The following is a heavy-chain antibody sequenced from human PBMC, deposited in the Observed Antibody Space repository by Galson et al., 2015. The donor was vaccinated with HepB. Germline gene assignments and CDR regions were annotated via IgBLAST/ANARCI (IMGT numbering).Heavy chain of an antibody. V-gene: IGHV1-58*02. CDR2: IVVGSGST. CDR3: AAVSARVYSSSWYPEGAFDI. CDR1: GFTFTSSA. Sequence: SCKASGFTFTSSAMQWVRQARGQRLEWIGWIVVGSGSTNYAQKFQERVTITRDMSTSTAYMELSSLRSEDTAVYYCAAVSARVYSSSWYPEGAFDIWGQGTMVTVSS. J-gene: IGHJ3*02. D-gene: IGHD6-13*01.